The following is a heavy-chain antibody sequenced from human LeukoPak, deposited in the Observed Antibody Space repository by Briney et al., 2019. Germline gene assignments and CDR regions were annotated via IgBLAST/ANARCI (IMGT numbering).Heavy chain of an antibody. CDR2: ISSSGSTI. V-gene: IGHV3-48*03. CDR1: GSTFSSYE. D-gene: IGHD5-12*01. Sequence: PGGSLRLSCAASGSTFSSYEMNWVRQAPGKGLEWVSYISSSGSTIYYADSVKGRFTISRDNSKNTLYVQMNSLRHEDTAVYYCARVTGHSGYGLKYWGQGALVTVSS. J-gene: IGHJ4*02. CDR3: ARVTGHSGYGLKY.